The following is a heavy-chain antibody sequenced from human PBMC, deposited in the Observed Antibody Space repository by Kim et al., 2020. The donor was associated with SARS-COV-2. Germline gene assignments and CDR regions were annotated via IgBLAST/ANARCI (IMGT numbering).Heavy chain of an antibody. Sequence: GGSLRHSCAASGFTFSSYVMHWVRQAPGKGLEWVAVIWYDGSKKYYADSVKGRFTISRDNSKNTLYLQMNSLRAEDTAVYYCASEAPIAAAGTIHYYYYG. V-gene: IGHV3-33*08. CDR2: IWYDGSKK. CDR1: GFTFSSYV. J-gene: IGHJ6*01. D-gene: IGHD6-13*01. CDR3: ASEAPIAAAGTIHYYYYG.